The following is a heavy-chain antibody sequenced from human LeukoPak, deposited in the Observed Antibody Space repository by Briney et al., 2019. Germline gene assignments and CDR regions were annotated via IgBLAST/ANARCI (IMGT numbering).Heavy chain of an antibody. V-gene: IGHV4-34*01. Sequence: SETLSLTCAVYGGSFSGYYWSWIRQPPGKGLEWIGEINHSGSTNYNPPLKSRVTISVDTSKNQFSLKLSSVTAADTAVYYCATANLGYCGGDCYSDYFDYWGQGTLVTVSS. CDR3: ATANLGYCGGDCYSDYFDY. J-gene: IGHJ4*02. D-gene: IGHD2-21*02. CDR1: GGSFSGYY. CDR2: INHSGST.